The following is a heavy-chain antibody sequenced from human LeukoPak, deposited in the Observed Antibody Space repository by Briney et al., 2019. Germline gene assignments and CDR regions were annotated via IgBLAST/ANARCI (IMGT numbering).Heavy chain of an antibody. Sequence: SVTVSCTASGGTFSSYAISWVRQAPGQGLEWMGRIIPILGIANYAQKFQGRVTITADKSTSTAYMELSSLRSEDTAVYYCARDGPVASTKNDYWGQGTLVTVSS. J-gene: IGHJ4*02. V-gene: IGHV1-69*04. CDR2: IIPILGIA. CDR3: ARDGPVASTKNDY. D-gene: IGHD6-19*01. CDR1: GGTFSSYA.